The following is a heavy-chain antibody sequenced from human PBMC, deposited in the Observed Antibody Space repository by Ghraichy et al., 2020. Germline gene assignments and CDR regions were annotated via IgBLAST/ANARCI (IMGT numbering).Heavy chain of an antibody. CDR2: IKPDGSQK. CDR3: ARDRSSSWYPYLDY. D-gene: IGHD6-13*01. Sequence: GGSLRLSCAASGFSFSNSWMSWVRQAPGRGLEWVANIKPDGSQKYYVDSVKGRITISRDNAKNSPFLQMNSLRAEDTAVYYCARDRSSSWYPYLDYWGQGTPVTVST. CDR1: GFSFSNSW. V-gene: IGHV3-7*04. J-gene: IGHJ4*02.